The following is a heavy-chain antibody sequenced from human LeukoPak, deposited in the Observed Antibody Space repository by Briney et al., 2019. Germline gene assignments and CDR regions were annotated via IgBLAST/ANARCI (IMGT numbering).Heavy chain of an antibody. CDR1: GGSNSSYY. CDR2: IYTSGST. Sequence: SETLSLTCTVSGGSNSSYYWSWIRQPAGKGLEGIGRIYTSGSTNYNPSLQSRVTMSVDTAKNQFSLKLSPVTAADTAVYYCARDFADDFWTMYNWFDPWGQGTLVTVSS. CDR3: ARDFADDFWTMYNWFDP. V-gene: IGHV4-4*07. J-gene: IGHJ5*02. D-gene: IGHD3-3*01.